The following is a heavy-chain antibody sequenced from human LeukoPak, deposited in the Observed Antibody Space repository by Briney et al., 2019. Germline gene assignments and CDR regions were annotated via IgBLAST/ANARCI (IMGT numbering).Heavy chain of an antibody. CDR2: IYYSGST. Sequence: PSETLSLTCTVSGGSISSYYWSWIRQPPGKGLEWIGYIYYSGSTNYNPSLKSRVTISVDTSKNQFSLKLSSVTAADTAVYYCARAVVPAAPLDYWGQGTLVTVSS. D-gene: IGHD2-2*01. CDR3: ARAVVPAAPLDY. CDR1: GGSISSYY. V-gene: IGHV4-59*01. J-gene: IGHJ4*02.